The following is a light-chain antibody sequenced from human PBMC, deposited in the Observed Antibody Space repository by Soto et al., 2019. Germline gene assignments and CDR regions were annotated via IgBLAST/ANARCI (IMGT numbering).Light chain of an antibody. Sequence: IQLTQSPSSLSASVGDRVTITCRASQGISNYLAWYQQKPGKVPKLLIYAASTLQSGVPPRFSGSGSGTDFTLTISSLQPEDVATYYCQKYNRAPITFGQGTRLENK. CDR3: QKYNRAPIT. CDR2: AAS. J-gene: IGKJ5*01. V-gene: IGKV1-27*01. CDR1: QGISNY.